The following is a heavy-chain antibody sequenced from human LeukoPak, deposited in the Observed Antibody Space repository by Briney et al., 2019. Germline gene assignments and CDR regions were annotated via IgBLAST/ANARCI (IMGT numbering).Heavy chain of an antibody. CDR1: GYTFTSYY. CDR3: ARERVAGRGYYYGMDV. CDR2: INPSGGST. D-gene: IGHD6-19*01. V-gene: IGHV1-46*01. Sequence: ASVKVSCKASGYTFTSYYMHWVRQAPGQGLEWIGIINPSGGSTSYAQKFQGRVTMTRDTSTSTVYMELSSLRSEDTAVYYCARERVAGRGYYYGMDVWGQGTTVTVSS. J-gene: IGHJ6*02.